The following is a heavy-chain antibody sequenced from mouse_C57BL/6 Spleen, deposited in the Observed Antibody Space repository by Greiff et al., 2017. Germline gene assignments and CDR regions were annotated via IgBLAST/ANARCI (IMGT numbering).Heavy chain of an antibody. CDR2: ISYDGSN. V-gene: IGHV3-6*01. J-gene: IGHJ2*01. Sequence: EVKLMESGPGLVKPSQSLSLTCSVTGYSITSGYYWNWIRQFPGNKLEWMGYISYDGSNNYNPSLKNRISITRDTSKNQFFLKLNSVTTEDTATYYCARDKGLGRYFDYWGQGTTLTVSS. D-gene: IGHD4-1*01. CDR3: ARDKGLGRYFDY. CDR1: GYSITSGYY.